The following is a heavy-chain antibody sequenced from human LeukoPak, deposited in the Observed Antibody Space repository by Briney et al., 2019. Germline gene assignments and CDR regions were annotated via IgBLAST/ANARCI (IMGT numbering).Heavy chain of an antibody. V-gene: IGHV1-18*01. CDR1: GYIFINYD. CDR3: VRDLGSRPLIIFFDY. Sequence: ASVKVSCKASGYIFINYDISWVRQAPGQGLEWMGWISAYNGNTNYAQKLQGRVTMTTDTSTSTAYMELRSLRSDDTAVYYCVRDLGSRPLIIFFDYWGQGTLVTVSS. D-gene: IGHD2/OR15-2a*01. CDR2: ISAYNGNT. J-gene: IGHJ4*02.